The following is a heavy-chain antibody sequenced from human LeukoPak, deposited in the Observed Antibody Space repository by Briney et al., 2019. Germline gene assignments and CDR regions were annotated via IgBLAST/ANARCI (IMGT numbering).Heavy chain of an antibody. CDR2: ISWNSGSI. V-gene: IGHV3-9*03. Sequence: PGGSLRLSCAASGFTFDDYAMHWVRQAPGKGLEWVSGISWNSGSIGYADSVKGRFTISRDNAKSSLYLQMNSLRAEDMALYYCAKARGRRGYSGYVTSTELDYWGQGTLVTVSS. CDR3: AKARGRRGYSGYVTSTELDY. J-gene: IGHJ4*02. D-gene: IGHD5-12*01. CDR1: GFTFDDYA.